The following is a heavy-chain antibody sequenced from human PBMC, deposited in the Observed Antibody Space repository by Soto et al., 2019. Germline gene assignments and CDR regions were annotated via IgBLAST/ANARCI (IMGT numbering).Heavy chain of an antibody. CDR1: GFTFSSYA. CDR3: AKDMYXRFLEWFGPKRTLDLDV. D-gene: IGHD3-3*01. J-gene: IGHJ6*02. V-gene: IGHV3-23*01. CDR2: ISGSGGST. Sequence: PGGSLRLSCAASGFTFSSYAMSWVRQAPGKGLEWVSAISGSGGSTYYADSVKGRFTISRDNSKNTLFLQMSSLRDEDTAVYYCAKDMYXRFLEWFGPKRTLDLDVWGQGTTVTVSS.